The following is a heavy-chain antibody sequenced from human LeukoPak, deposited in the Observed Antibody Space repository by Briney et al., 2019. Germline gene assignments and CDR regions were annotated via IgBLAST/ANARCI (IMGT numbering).Heavy chain of an antibody. CDR2: ISGSGGST. CDR1: GFTFSSYA. D-gene: IGHD6-6*01. CDR3: AKNGEYSSSFDY. J-gene: IGHJ4*02. V-gene: IGHV3-23*01. Sequence: GGSLRLSCAASGFTFSSYAMSWVRQAPGKGPEWVSAISGSGGSTYYADSVKGRFTISRDNSKNTLYLQMNSLRAEDTAVYYCAKNGEYSSSFDYWGQGTLVTVSS.